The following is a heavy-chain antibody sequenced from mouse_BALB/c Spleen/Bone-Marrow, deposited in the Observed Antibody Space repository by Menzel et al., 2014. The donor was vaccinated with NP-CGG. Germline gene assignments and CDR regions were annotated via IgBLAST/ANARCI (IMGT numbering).Heavy chain of an antibody. Sequence: QVQLQQSGPGLVAPSQSLSISCTVSGFSVISYGVHWVRQPPGQGLEWLGAIWAGGSTNYNSALMSRLTISKDNSKSQVFLKMNSLQTDDTAMYYCAREGRGYYGSSGAAMDYWGQGTKVTVSS. D-gene: IGHD1-1*01. CDR3: AREGRGYYGSSGAAMDY. CDR2: IWAGGST. CDR1: GFSVISYG. J-gene: IGHJ4*01. V-gene: IGHV2-9*02.